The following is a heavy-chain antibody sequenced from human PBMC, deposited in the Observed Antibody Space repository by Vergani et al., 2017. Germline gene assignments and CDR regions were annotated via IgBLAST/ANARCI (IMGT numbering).Heavy chain of an antibody. CDR2: IRYDGSNK. Sequence: QVQLVESGGGVVQPGGPLRLSCAASGFTFSSYGMHWVRQAPGKGLEWVAFIRYDGSNKYYADSVKGRFTISRDNSKNTLYLQMNSLRAEDTAVYYCAKEIFGPYCSSTSCSRYYYGMDVWGQGTTVTVSS. V-gene: IGHV3-30*02. CDR1: GFTFSSYG. D-gene: IGHD2-2*01. J-gene: IGHJ6*02. CDR3: AKEIFGPYCSSTSCSRYYYGMDV.